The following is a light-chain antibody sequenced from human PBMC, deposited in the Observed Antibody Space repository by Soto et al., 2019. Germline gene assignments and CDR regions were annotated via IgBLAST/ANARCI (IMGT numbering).Light chain of an antibody. Sequence: QSALTQPASVSGSPGQSITISCTGASSDIGSYDLVSWYQQNPGKTPRLIIYEVNKRPWGVSNRFSGSKSGNTASLTISGLQAEDEADYYCCSYTSSNTLVFGGGTQLTVL. CDR3: CSYTSSNTLV. CDR2: EVN. J-gene: IGLJ2*01. V-gene: IGLV2-23*02. CDR1: SSDIGSYDL.